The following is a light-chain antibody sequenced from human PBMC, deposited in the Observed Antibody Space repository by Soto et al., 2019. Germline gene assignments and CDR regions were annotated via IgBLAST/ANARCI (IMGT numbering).Light chain of an antibody. J-gene: IGKJ5*01. CDR2: AAS. V-gene: IGKV1-9*01. CDR3: QQLNSYLSIT. Sequence: DIPLTQSPSFLSASLGDRVTITCRASQGISSYLAWYQQKPGKAPKLLIYAASTLQSGVPSRFSGSGSGTEFTLTISSLQPEDFATYYCQQLNSYLSITFGQGTRLEIK. CDR1: QGISSY.